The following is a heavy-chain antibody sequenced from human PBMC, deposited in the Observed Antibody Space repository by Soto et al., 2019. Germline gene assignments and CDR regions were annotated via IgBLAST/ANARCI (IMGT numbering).Heavy chain of an antibody. CDR2: LSLGGGST. CDR1: GFTFSRFD. D-gene: IGHD2-15*01. CDR3: AKTVSIAVVAAPNFDS. V-gene: IGHV3-23*01. J-gene: IGHJ4*02. Sequence: EVQLLESGGGLVQPGGSLRLSCAASGFTFSRFDMSWVRQAPGKGLQWVAVLSLGGGSTYYTDSVKGRFTISRDNSENTLYLQMNSLRGEDTAVYYCAKTVSIAVVAAPNFDSWGQGTLVTVSS.